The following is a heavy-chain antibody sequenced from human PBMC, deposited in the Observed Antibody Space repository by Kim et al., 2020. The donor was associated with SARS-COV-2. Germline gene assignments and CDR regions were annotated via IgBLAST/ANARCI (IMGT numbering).Heavy chain of an antibody. Sequence: SETLSLTCAVYGGSFSGHSWSWVRQAPGQGLEWIGEITHSGTTKYNPSLKSRLTISVDVSKNQFSLKLTSVTAADTGLYYCARGRVGVVPAPVLGLGPFFAYFLLDCWGHGTTVTVSS. D-gene: IGHD2-2*01. CDR2: ITHSGTT. V-gene: IGHV4-34*01. J-gene: IGHJ6*02. CDR1: GGSFSGHS. CDR3: ARGRVGVVPAPVLGLGPFFAYFLLDC.